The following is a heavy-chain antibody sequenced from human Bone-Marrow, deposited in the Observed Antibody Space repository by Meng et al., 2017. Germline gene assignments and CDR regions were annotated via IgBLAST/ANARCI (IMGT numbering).Heavy chain of an antibody. Sequence: ASVKVSCKASGYTFTSYGISWVRQAPGQGLEWMGWISAYNGNTNYAQKLQGRVTMTTDTSTSTAYMELRSLRSDDTAVYYCASGDVNYDSSGYSRGPPQPPLDYWGQGTLVTVSS. J-gene: IGHJ4*02. D-gene: IGHD3-22*01. CDR2: ISAYNGNT. CDR1: GYTFTSYG. V-gene: IGHV1-18*01. CDR3: ASGDVNYDSSGYSRGPPQPPLDY.